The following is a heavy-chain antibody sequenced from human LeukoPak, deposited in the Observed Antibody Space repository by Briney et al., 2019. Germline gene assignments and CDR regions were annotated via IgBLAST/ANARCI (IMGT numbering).Heavy chain of an antibody. CDR3: ARPSSIAADNWFDP. D-gene: IGHD6-13*01. CDR1: GGSISSSSYY. Sequence: SETLSLTCTVSGGSISSSSYYWGWIRQPPGKGLEWIGSIYYSGSTYYNPSLKSRFTISVDTSKNQFSLKLSSVTAADTAVYYCARPSSIAADNWFDPWGQGTLVTVSS. CDR2: IYYSGST. J-gene: IGHJ5*02. V-gene: IGHV4-39*01.